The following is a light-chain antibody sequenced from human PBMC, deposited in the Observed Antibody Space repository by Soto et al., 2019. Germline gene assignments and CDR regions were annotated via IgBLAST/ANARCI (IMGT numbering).Light chain of an antibody. V-gene: IGKV1-27*01. CDR2: AAS. CDR3: QKYNSAPWT. Sequence: DIQMTQSPSSLSASVGDRVTITCRASQGIGTYLAWYQQKPGKVPKLLIYAASTLQSGVPSRFSGNGSGTDFTLTISSLQPEDVATYYCQKYNSAPWTFGQGTKVEIK. CDR1: QGIGTY. J-gene: IGKJ1*01.